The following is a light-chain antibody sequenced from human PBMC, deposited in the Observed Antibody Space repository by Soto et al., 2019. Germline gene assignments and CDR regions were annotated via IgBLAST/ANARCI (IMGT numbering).Light chain of an antibody. CDR2: EVN. CDR1: SGDVGTYNL. Sequence: QSVLTQPASVSGSPGQSITISCTGSSGDVGTYNLVSWYQQHPGKAPKLMIYEVNKRPSGVSNRFSGSKSGNTASLTISGLPAEDEADYYCCSYVGSDTLLFGAGTKLTVL. V-gene: IGLV2-23*02. CDR3: CSYVGSDTLL. J-gene: IGLJ2*01.